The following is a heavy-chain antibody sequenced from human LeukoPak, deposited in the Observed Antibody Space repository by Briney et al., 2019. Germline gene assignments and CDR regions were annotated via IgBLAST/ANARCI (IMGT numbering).Heavy chain of an antibody. CDR2: ISSSSSYT. CDR3: ARHWGGIRAFDI. V-gene: IGHV3-11*06. Sequence: PGGSLRLSCAASGFTFSDYYMSWICKAPGKGLEWVSYISSSSSYTNYADSVKGRFTISRDNAKNSLYLQMNSLRAEDTAVYYCARHWGGIRAFDIWGQGTMVTVSS. D-gene: IGHD7-27*01. J-gene: IGHJ3*02. CDR1: GFTFSDYY.